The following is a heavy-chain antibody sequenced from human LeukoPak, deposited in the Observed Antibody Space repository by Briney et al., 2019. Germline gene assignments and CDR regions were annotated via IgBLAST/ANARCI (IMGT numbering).Heavy chain of an antibody. CDR2: IIPIFGTA. V-gene: IGHV1-69*13. J-gene: IGHJ4*02. CDR3: ARVKGPSGFDY. D-gene: IGHD3-10*01. CDR1: GYTFTSYG. Sequence: SVKVSCKASGYTFTSYGISWVRQAPGQGLEWMGGIIPIFGTANYAQKFQGRVTITADESTSTAYMELSSLRSEDTAVYYCARVKGPSGFDYWGQGTLVTVSS.